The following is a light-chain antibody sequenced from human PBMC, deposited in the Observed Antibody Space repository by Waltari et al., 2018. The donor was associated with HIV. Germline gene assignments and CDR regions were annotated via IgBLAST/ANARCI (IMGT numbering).Light chain of an antibody. CDR1: SSNIGNNY. J-gene: IGLJ2*01. V-gene: IGLV1-51*02. CDR3: GTWDSSLSAVV. CDR2: ETN. Sequence: QSVLTQPPSVSAAPGQKVTISCSGSSSNIGNNYVSWYQQLPGTAPKRLIYETNKRPAGIPDRFSGSKSGTSATLGSTGLQTGDEADYYCGTWDSSLSAVVFGGGTKLTVL.